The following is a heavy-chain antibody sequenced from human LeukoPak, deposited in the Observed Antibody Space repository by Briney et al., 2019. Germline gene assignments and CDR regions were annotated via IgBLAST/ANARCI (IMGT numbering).Heavy chain of an antibody. Sequence: PSETLSLTCAVYGGSFSGYYWSWIRQPPGKGLEWIGEINHSGSTNYNPSLKSRVTISVDTPKNQFSLKLSSVTAADTAVYYCARARGYYDSSGFDPWGQGTLVTVSS. CDR3: ARARGYYDSSGFDP. J-gene: IGHJ5*02. CDR1: GGSFSGYY. D-gene: IGHD3-22*01. V-gene: IGHV4-34*01. CDR2: INHSGST.